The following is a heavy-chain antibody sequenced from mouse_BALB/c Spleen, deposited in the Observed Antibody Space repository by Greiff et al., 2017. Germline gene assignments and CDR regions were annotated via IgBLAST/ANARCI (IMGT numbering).Heavy chain of an antibody. CDR1: GYTFTSYW. J-gene: IGHJ3*01. CDR3: TRGYGNPPWFAY. D-gene: IGHD2-1*01. V-gene: IGHV1-69*02. Sequence: QVQLQQPGAELVRPGASVKLSCKASGYTFTSYWINWVKQRPGQGLEWIGNIYPSDSYTNYNQKFKDKATLTVDKSSSTAYMQLSSPTSEDSAVYYCTRGYGNPPWFAYWGQGTLVTVSA. CDR2: IYPSDSYT.